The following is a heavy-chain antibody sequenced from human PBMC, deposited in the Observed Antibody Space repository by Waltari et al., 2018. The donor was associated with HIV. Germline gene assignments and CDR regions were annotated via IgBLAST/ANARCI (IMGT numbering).Heavy chain of an antibody. CDR3: ARAHITMIRGGNAFDI. CDR2: IRRSGSTI. CDR1: GFTSSRYE. D-gene: IGHD3-10*01. V-gene: IGHV3-48*03. J-gene: IGHJ3*02. Sequence: EVQLVESGGGLVQPGGSLRLSCAASGFTSSRYELNWGRQAPGKGVEWVSYIRRSGSTIHYADSVKGRFTSSGDNAKNSLYLRMNSLRAEDTAVYYCARAHITMIRGGNAFDIWGQGTMVTVSS.